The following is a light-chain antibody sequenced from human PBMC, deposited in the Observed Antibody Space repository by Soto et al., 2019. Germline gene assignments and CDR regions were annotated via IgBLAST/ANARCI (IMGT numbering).Light chain of an antibody. J-gene: IGLJ2*01. CDR1: NSNIGYHA. CDR3: ATWDDSLRRPV. CDR2: YDD. V-gene: IGLV1-36*01. Sequence: QSVLTQPPSMSEAPRQRVTISCSGSNSNIGYHAVNWYQQLPGKAPKLLIYYDDLLPSGVSDRFSGSKSGTSASLAISGLQSEDEADYYCATWDDSLRRPVFGGGTKVTVL.